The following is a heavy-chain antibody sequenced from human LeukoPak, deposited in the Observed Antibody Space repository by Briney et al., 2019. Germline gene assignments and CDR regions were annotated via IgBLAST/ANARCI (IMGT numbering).Heavy chain of an antibody. V-gene: IGHV3-9*01. D-gene: IGHD3-3*01. J-gene: IGHJ6*02. CDR1: GFTFDDYA. Sequence: GGSLRLSCAASGFTFDDYAMHWVRQAPGKGLEWVSGISWNSGSIGYADSVKGRFTISRDNAKNSLYLQMNSLRAEDTALYYCAKAHPTVFGVVITSSGMDVWGQGTTVTVSS. CDR2: ISWNSGSI. CDR3: AKAHPTVFGVVITSSGMDV.